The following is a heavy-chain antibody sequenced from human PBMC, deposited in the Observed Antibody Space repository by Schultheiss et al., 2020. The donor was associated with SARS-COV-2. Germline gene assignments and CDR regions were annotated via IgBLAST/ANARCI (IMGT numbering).Heavy chain of an antibody. V-gene: IGHV3-48*03. CDR1: GFTFSSYE. CDR3: ARDSSSDFWSGYPDY. CDR2: ISSSGSTI. Sequence: GGSLRLSCAASGFTFSSYEMNWVRQAPGKGLEWVSYISSSGSTIYYADSVKGRFTISRDNAKNSLYLQMNSLRAEDTAVYYCARDSSSDFWSGYPDYWAQGTLVTVSS. J-gene: IGHJ4*02. D-gene: IGHD3-3*01.